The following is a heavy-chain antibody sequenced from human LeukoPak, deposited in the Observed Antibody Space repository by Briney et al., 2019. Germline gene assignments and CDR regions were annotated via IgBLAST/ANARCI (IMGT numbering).Heavy chain of an antibody. J-gene: IGHJ4*02. CDR2: LNPNTGDT. V-gene: IGHV1-2*06. CDR1: GYTFTAYY. Sequence: GASVKVSCKASGYTFTAYYMHWVRQAPGQGLEWMGRLNPNTGDTAYAQKFQGRVTMTRDTSISTAYMELSRLRSDDTAVYFCARTLSTTVNDYWGQGTLVTVSS. CDR3: ARTLSTTVNDY. D-gene: IGHD4-17*01.